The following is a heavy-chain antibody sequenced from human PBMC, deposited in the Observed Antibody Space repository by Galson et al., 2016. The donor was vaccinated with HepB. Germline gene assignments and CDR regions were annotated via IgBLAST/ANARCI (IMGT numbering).Heavy chain of an antibody. CDR1: GITFRDHY. CDR3: ATGSNYVIVPGSFEF. V-gene: IGHV3-11*01. Sequence: SLRLSCAAPGITFRDHYMSWIRQVPGKGLEWIAYISNTGNTIYYADSVKGRFTISRDNAKNSVVLQMNNLRADDTAPYYCATGSNYVIVPGSFEFWGQGTLVTVSS. D-gene: IGHD3-10*01. CDR2: ISNTGNTI. J-gene: IGHJ3*01.